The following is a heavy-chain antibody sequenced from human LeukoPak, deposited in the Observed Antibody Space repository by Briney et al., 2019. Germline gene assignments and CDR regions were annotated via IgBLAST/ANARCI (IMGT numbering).Heavy chain of an antibody. V-gene: IGHV4-59*01. Sequence: SETLSLTCTVSGGSISSYYWSWIRQTPGKGLEWIGYIYYSGSTNFNPSLKSRVTISVDTSKNQFSLKMSSVTAADTAVYFCARGGPPVYYHDYYMDVWGKGTTVTISS. CDR2: IYYSGST. CDR3: ARGGPPVYYHDYYMDV. J-gene: IGHJ6*03. CDR1: GGSISSYY.